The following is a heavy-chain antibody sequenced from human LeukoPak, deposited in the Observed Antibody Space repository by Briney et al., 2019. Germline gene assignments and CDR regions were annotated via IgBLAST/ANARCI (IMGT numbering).Heavy chain of an antibody. CDR3: AREGALRDYRFLSARYFDY. J-gene: IGHJ4*02. CDR2: ISSSGGTT. Sequence: GGALRLSCAASRFIFSDYYMSWVRQAPGRGVECVSYISSSGGTTYYADSLKGRFTISRDNSKNTLYLQMNSLRAKDTAVYYCAREGALRDYRFLSARYFDYWGQGTLVTVSS. CDR1: RFIFSDYY. V-gene: IGHV3-11*04. D-gene: IGHD3-3*01.